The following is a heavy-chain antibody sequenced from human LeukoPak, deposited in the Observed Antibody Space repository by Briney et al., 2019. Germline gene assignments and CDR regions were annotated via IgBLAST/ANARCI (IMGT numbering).Heavy chain of an antibody. J-gene: IGHJ4*02. D-gene: IGHD6-13*01. Sequence: GGSLRLSCAASGFTFSNAWMSWVRQAPGKGLEWVSAISGSGGSTYYADSVKGRFTISRDNSKNTLYLQMNSLRAEDTAVYYCAKDLDPGVAAAGPGYWGQGTLVTASS. V-gene: IGHV3-23*01. CDR2: ISGSGGST. CDR1: GFTFSNAW. CDR3: AKDLDPGVAAAGPGY.